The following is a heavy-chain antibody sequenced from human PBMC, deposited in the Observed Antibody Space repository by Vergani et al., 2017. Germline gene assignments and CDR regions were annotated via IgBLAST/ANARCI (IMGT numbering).Heavy chain of an antibody. CDR3: ARARAGRQWLAASGFDS. V-gene: IGHV1-18*01. D-gene: IGHD6-19*01. Sequence: QVQLVQSGAEVKKPGASVRVSCKASDYTFTNYSISWVRQAPGQGLEWMGWISAYNGDTNYAQKLHGRVTMTTDASTSTAYMELRSLRSDDTAVYYCARARAGRQWLAASGFDSWGQGTLVTVSS. CDR1: DYTFTNYS. J-gene: IGHJ4*02. CDR2: ISAYNGDT.